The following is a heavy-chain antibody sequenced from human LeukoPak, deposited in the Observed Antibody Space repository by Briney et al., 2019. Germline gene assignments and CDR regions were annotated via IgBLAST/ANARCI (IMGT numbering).Heavy chain of an antibody. CDR2: IFYSGST. D-gene: IGHD5-12*01. V-gene: IGHV4-28*01. J-gene: IGHJ3*01. Sequence: PSETLSLTCAVSGDSINSNYWWGWIRQPPEKGLEWSGYIFYSGSTHQNPSLQNRLTMSVDTSKNQFSPKLNSVTAVDTAVYYCVRKESGYFAFNVWGQGTTVTVSS. CDR3: VRKESGYFAFNV. CDR1: GDSINSNYW.